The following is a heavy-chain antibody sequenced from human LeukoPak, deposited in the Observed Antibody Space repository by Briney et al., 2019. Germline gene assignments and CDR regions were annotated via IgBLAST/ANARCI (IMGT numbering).Heavy chain of an antibody. Sequence: SGPALVKPTQTLTLTCTFSGFSLSTSGMCVSWIRQPPGKALEWLARIDWDDDKYYSTSLKTRLTISKDTSKNQVVLTMTNMDPVDTATYYCARIGCAVRGRNRQVDNWGQGTLVTVSS. CDR3: ARIGCAVRGRNRQVDN. D-gene: IGHD3-10*01. V-gene: IGHV2-70*11. CDR1: GFSLSTSGMC. CDR2: IDWDDDK. J-gene: IGHJ4*02.